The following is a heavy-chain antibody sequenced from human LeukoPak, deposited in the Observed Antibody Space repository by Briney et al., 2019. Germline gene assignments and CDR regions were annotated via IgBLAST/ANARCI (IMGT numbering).Heavy chain of an antibody. V-gene: IGHV1-24*01. CDR1: GYTLTELS. Sequence: GASVKVSCKVSGYTLTELSMHWVRQAPGKGLEWMGGFDPEDGETIYAQKFRGRVTMTEDTSTDTAYMELSSLRSEDTAVYYCATSDPYYDSSGYYYWGQGTLVTVSS. J-gene: IGHJ4*02. CDR2: FDPEDGET. D-gene: IGHD3-22*01. CDR3: ATSDPYYDSSGYYY.